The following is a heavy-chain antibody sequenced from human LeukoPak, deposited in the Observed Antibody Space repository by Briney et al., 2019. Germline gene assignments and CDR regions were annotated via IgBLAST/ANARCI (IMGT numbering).Heavy chain of an antibody. Sequence: GGSLRLSCAASGVILSPYGMHWVRQAPGKGLEWVAVISYEGGTQHYADPVKGRFIISRDNSKNTLYLRVNSLRAEHTAVYYCAKDHYEVIVAGAFDYWGQGTLVTVSS. J-gene: IGHJ4*02. CDR2: ISYEGGTQ. CDR1: GVILSPYG. CDR3: AKDHYEVIVAGAFDY. V-gene: IGHV3-30*18. D-gene: IGHD3-22*01.